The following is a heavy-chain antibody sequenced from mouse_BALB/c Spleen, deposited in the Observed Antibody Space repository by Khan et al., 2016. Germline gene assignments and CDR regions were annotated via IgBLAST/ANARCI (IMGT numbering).Heavy chain of an antibody. CDR2: ISYSGST. V-gene: IGHV3-2*02. D-gene: IGHD1-1*01. CDR1: GYSITSDYA. Sequence: QLEESGPGLVKPSQSLSLTCTVTGYSITSDYAWNWIRQFPGNKLEWMGYISYSGSTSYNPSLKSRISITRDTSKNQFFLQLNSVTTEDTATYYCARSRGSSLDYWGQGTTLTVSS. J-gene: IGHJ2*01. CDR3: ARSRGSSLDY.